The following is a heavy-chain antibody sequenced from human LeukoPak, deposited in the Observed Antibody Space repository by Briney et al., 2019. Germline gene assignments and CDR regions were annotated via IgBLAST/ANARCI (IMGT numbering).Heavy chain of an antibody. Sequence: GASVKVSCKASGYTFTGYYMHWVRQAPGQGLEWMGWINPNSGGTNYAQKFQGRVTMTRDTSISTAYMELSRLRSDDTAVYYCARDRAPGNYVSFDYWRQGTLVTVSS. J-gene: IGHJ4*02. V-gene: IGHV1-2*02. CDR1: GYTFTGYY. CDR3: ARDRAPGNYVSFDY. D-gene: IGHD1-7*01. CDR2: INPNSGGT.